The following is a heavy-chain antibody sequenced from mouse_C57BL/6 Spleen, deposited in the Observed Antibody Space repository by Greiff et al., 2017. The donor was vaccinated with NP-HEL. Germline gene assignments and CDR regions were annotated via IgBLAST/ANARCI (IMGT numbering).Heavy chain of an antibody. Sequence: VQLKESGPGLVKPSQSLSLTCSVTGYSITSGYYWNWLRQFPGNQLEWMGYISYDGSTNYNPSIKNRISFTRDTSKNQFFLKLNSETTEDTATYYCARGDSGYPFAYWGQGTLVTVSA. D-gene: IGHD3-2*02. CDR2: ISYDGST. CDR1: GYSITSGYY. CDR3: ARGDSGYPFAY. J-gene: IGHJ3*01. V-gene: IGHV3-6*01.